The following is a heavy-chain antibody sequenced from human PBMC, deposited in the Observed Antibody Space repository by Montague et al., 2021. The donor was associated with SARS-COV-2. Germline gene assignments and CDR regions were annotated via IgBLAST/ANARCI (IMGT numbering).Heavy chain of an antibody. CDR3: AREGGTKSSHWWGAFDS. CDR2: IFYSGST. CDR1: GDSMSGYY. Sequence: SETLSLTCTVSGDSMSGYYWSWVRQAPGTGLEWIGYIFYSGSTSYNPSLNSRVTISIDTSKKQFSLKLTSVTAADTAVYFCAREGGTKSSHWWGAFDSRGHGTLVTVSS. J-gene: IGHJ5*01. D-gene: IGHD2-15*01. V-gene: IGHV4-59*01.